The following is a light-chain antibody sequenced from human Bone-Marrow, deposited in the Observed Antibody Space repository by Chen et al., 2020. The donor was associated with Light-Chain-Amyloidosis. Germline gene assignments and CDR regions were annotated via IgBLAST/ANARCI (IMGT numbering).Light chain of an antibody. V-gene: IGLV3-21*02. CDR2: DDS. Sequence: SYVLTQPSSLAVAPGQTATIACGGHNIGSTSVKWYQQTPGQAPLRVVYDDSDRPSGIPERLSGSNPGNTATLTISRVEAGDEADYYCQVWDRSSDRPVFGGGTKLTVL. CDR3: QVWDRSSDRPV. J-gene: IGLJ3*02. CDR1: NIGSTS.